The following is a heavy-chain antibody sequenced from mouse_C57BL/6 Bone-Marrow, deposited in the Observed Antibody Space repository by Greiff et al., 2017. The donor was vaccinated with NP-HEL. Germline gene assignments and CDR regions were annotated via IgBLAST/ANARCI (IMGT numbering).Heavy chain of an antibody. J-gene: IGHJ4*01. CDR2: INPNNGGT. CDR1: GYTFTDYY. CDR3: ARKKLLLYYAMDY. Sequence: EVQLQQSGPELVKPGASVKISCKASGYTFTDYYMNWVKQSHGKSLEWIGDINPNNGGTSYNQKFKGKATLTVDKSSSTAYMELRSLTSEDSAVYYCARKKLLLYYAMDYWGQGTSVTVSS. D-gene: IGHD1-3*01. V-gene: IGHV1-26*01.